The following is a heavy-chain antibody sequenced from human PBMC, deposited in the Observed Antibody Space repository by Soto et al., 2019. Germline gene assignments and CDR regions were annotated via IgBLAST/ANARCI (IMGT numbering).Heavy chain of an antibody. V-gene: IGHV4-4*02. J-gene: IGHJ3*02. D-gene: IGHD2-15*01. CDR3: ARYCGGGSCYLGAFDI. CDR2: IYHSGST. Sequence: QMQLQESGPGLVKPSGTLSLTCTVSGVSINSANWWTWVRQSPGKGLEWIGEIYHSGSTNFNPSLKSRVTISVDNSKNQVYLELTSVTAADTAVYYCARYCGGGSCYLGAFDIWGQGTMVTVSS. CDR1: GVSINSANW.